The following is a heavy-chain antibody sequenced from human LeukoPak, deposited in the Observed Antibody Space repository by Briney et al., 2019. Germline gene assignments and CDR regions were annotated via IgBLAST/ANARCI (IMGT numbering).Heavy chain of an antibody. CDR3: AKADSGSYAVDY. J-gene: IGHJ4*02. D-gene: IGHD1-26*01. CDR2: MSGSGGST. V-gene: IGHV3-23*01. CDR1: GITFSAYA. Sequence: GGSLRLSCAPSGITFSAYATNWVRQPPGKGPGWVTAMSGSGGSTYYADSVKGRFTISRDNSKNTLYLQMNSLRAEDTAVYYCAKADSGSYAVDYWGQGTLVTVSS.